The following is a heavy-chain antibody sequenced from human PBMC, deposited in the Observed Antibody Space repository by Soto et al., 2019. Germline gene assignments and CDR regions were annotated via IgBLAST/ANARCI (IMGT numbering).Heavy chain of an antibody. D-gene: IGHD3-10*01. J-gene: IGHJ6*02. V-gene: IGHV3-48*03. CDR1: GFTFSNYD. Sequence: GGSLRLSXAASGFTFSNYDINWVRQAPGKGPEWISHISSSGGIIYYADSVKGRFTISRDNAKNSLYLQMNSLRGEDTAVYYCAREGSVSSSDYYAYYYGMDVWGQGTTVTVSS. CDR2: ISSSGGII. CDR3: AREGSVSSSDYYAYYYGMDV.